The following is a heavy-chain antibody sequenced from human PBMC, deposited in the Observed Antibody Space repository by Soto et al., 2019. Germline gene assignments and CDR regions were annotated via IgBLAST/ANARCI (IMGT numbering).Heavy chain of an antibody. CDR3: ARDLPTGSSWPNPFDY. V-gene: IGHV3-7*01. J-gene: IGHJ4*02. CDR1: GFPFSSYW. CDR2: IKQDGSEK. D-gene: IGHD6-13*01. Sequence: ALRLSCAASGFPFSSYWMSWVRQAPGKGLEWVANIKQDGSEKYYVDSVKGRFTISRDNAKNSLYLQMNSLRAEDTAVYYCARDLPTGSSWPNPFDYWGQGTLVTVSS.